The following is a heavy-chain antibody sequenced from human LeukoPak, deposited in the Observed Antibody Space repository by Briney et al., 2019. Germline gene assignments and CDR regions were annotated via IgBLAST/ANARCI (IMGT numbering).Heavy chain of an antibody. CDR2: INHSGST. CDR3: ASWRGSYFDY. D-gene: IGHD3-3*01. CDR1: GGSFSGYY. J-gene: IGHJ4*02. V-gene: IGHV4-34*01. Sequence: SETLSLTCAVYGGSFSGYYWSWIRQPPGKGLEWIGEINHSGSTNYNPSLKSRVTISVDTSKNQFSLKLSSVTAADTAVHYCASWRGSYFDYWGQGTLVTVSS.